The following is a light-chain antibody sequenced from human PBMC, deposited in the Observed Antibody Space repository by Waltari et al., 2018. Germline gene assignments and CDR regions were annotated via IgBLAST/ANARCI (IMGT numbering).Light chain of an antibody. J-gene: IGLJ7*01. CDR3: GTWDSSLSGAV. CDR1: SSNIGNNY. V-gene: IGLV1-51*02. CDR2: ENS. Sequence: QSVLTQPPSVSAAPGQRVTTSCSGGSSNIGNNYVSWYRQFPGTAPKLLIVENSARPSGIPGRFSGSKSGTSATLDITGLQAGDEADYYCGTWDSSLSGAVFGGGTHLTVL.